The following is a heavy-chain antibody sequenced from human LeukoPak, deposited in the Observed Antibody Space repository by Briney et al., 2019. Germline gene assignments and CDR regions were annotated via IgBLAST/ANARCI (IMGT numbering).Heavy chain of an antibody. J-gene: IGHJ3*02. V-gene: IGHV1-2*02. CDR1: GYTFSAYF. D-gene: IGHD3-22*01. CDR3: SRRNNYDYESNNSLGSEVFDI. CDR2: ISPNSGTT. Sequence: GASVKVSCKSSGYTFSAYFIHWVRQAPGQGLEWMGWISPNSGTTNYGQKFRGRVTMTRDRSITTFYMDLSRLRSDDTAVYYCSRRNNYDYESNNSLGSEVFDIWGQGTMVTVSS.